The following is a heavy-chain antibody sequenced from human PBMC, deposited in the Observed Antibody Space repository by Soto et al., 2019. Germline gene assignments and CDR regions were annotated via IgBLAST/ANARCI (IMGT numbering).Heavy chain of an antibody. Sequence: GGSLRLSCAASGFTFSSYSMNWVRQAPGKGLEWVSSISSSSSYIYYADSVKGRFTISRDNAKNSLYLQMNSLRAEDTAVYYCASGAVYSSGWYPDYGMDVWGQGTTVTV. CDR2: ISSSSSYI. V-gene: IGHV3-21*01. D-gene: IGHD6-19*01. CDR3: ASGAVYSSGWYPDYGMDV. CDR1: GFTFSSYS. J-gene: IGHJ6*02.